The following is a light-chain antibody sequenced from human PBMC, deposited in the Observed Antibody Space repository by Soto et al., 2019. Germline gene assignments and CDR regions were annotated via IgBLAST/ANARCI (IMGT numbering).Light chain of an antibody. V-gene: IGKV3-11*01. CDR3: QQRGNWQT. CDR1: QSVSSY. Sequence: EIVLTQSPATLSLSPGERATLSCRASQSVSSYLAWYQQKPGQAPRLLIYDASNRATGIPDRFSGSGSGTDFTLTISSLEPEDFGIYYCQQRGNWQTFGPGTKVEI. J-gene: IGKJ1*01. CDR2: DAS.